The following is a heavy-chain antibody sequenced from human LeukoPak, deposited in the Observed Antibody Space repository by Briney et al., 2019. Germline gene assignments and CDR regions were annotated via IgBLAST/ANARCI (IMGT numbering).Heavy chain of an antibody. Sequence: SETLSLTCAVSGGSISSSNWWSWVRQPPGKGLEWIGEIYHSGSTNYNPSLKSRVTISVDKSKNQFSLKQSSVTAADTAVYYCARVDYYDILTGYFLWGQGTLVTVSS. D-gene: IGHD3-9*01. CDR2: IYHSGST. CDR1: GGSISSSNW. V-gene: IGHV4-4*02. CDR3: ARVDYYDILTGYFL. J-gene: IGHJ4*02.